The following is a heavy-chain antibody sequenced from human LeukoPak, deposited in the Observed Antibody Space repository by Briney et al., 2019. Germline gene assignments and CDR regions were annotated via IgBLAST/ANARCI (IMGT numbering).Heavy chain of an antibody. V-gene: IGHV3-48*01. Sequence: PGGSLKVSCAASGFTFSSYSMNWVRQAPGKGLEWVSYISSSSNTIHYADSLKGRFTISRDNAKNSLYLQMNSLRAEDTAVYYCARRGGEMVFDYWGQGTLVTVSS. J-gene: IGHJ4*02. CDR2: ISSSSNTI. D-gene: IGHD3-10*01. CDR3: ARRGGEMVFDY. CDR1: GFTFSSYS.